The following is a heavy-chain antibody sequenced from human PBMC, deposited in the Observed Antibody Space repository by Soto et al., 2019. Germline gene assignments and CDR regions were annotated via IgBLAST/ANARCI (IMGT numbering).Heavy chain of an antibody. Sequence: GASVKVSCKASGYTFTGYYMHWVRQAPGQGLEWMGWINPNSGGTNYAQKFQGWVTMTRDTSISTAYMELSRLRSDDTAVYYCARSAGDDFWSGYYYYYYYGMDVWGQGTTVTV. CDR1: GYTFTGYY. J-gene: IGHJ6*02. CDR3: ARSAGDDFWSGYYYYYYYGMDV. V-gene: IGHV1-2*04. D-gene: IGHD3-3*01. CDR2: INPNSGGT.